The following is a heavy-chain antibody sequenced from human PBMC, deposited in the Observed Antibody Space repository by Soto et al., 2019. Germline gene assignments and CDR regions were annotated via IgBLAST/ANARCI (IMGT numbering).Heavy chain of an antibody. CDR3: AREETAWPLAYGLDV. CDR1: GFSFSTCS. CDR2: IGRRSDI. D-gene: IGHD2-21*02. J-gene: IGHJ6*02. Sequence: GGSLRLSCEASGFSFSTCSMHWVRQAPGEGLEWVSSIGRRSDIYYADSVKGRFTISRDNAKNSVSLQMNSLRDEDTAVYYCAREETAWPLAYGLDVWGQGTTVTVSS. V-gene: IGHV3-21*01.